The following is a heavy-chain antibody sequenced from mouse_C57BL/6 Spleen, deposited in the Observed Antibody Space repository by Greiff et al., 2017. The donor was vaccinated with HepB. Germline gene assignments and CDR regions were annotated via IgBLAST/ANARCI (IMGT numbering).Heavy chain of an antibody. CDR2: IDPENGDT. CDR1: GFNIKDDY. CDR3: TTGVPY. V-gene: IGHV14-4*01. Sequence: EVQRVESGAELVRPGASVKLSCTASGFNIKDDYMHWVKQRPEQGLEWIGWIDPENGDTEYASKFQGKATIAADTSSNTAYLQLSSLTSEDTAVYYCTTGVPYWGQGTLVTVSA. J-gene: IGHJ3*01.